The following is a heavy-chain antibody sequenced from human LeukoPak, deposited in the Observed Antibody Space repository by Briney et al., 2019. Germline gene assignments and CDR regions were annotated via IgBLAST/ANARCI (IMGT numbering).Heavy chain of an antibody. CDR2: INHSGST. CDR1: GESFSGYY. Sequence: PSETLSLTCAVYGESFSGYYWTWIRQPPGKGLEWIADINHSGSTNYNPSLKSRVTISADTSKNQFSLKMNSVTAADTAVYYCARDHSSSSWMDSFEIWGPGTKVTVSS. D-gene: IGHD6-6*01. J-gene: IGHJ3*02. CDR3: ARDHSSSSWMDSFEI. V-gene: IGHV4-34*01.